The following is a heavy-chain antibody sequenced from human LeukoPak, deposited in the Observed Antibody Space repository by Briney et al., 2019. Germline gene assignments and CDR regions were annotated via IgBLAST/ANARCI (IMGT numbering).Heavy chain of an antibody. CDR1: GFTFRSHW. CDR3: ARDSTWVLDY. Sequence: GGSLRLSCTASGFTFRSHWMTWVRQSPGKGLEWVVNIKEDGSVKYYVDSVKGRFTISRDNTKNELYLQMSSLRADDTAVYFCARDSTWVLDYWGQGTLISVSS. D-gene: IGHD1-26*01. V-gene: IGHV3-7*03. CDR2: IKEDGSVK. J-gene: IGHJ4*02.